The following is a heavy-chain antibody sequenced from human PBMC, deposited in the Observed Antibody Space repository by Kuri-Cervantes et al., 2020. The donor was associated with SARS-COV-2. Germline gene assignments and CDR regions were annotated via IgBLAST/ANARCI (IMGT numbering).Heavy chain of an antibody. V-gene: IGHV4-39*07. J-gene: IGHJ5*01. CDR1: GGSISSSSYY. CDR3: ARAPRYIVVVPAGGNWFDS. CDR2: INHSGST. D-gene: IGHD2-2*01. Sequence: ESLKISCTVSGGSISSSSYYWGWIRQPPGKGLEWSGEINHSGSTNYNPSLKSRVTISVDTSKNQFSLKLSSVTAADTAVYYCARAPRYIVVVPAGGNWFDSWGQGTLVTVSS.